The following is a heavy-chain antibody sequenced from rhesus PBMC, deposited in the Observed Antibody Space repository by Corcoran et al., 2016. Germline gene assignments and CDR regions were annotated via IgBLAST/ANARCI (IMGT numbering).Heavy chain of an antibody. D-gene: IGHD6-13*01. CDR1: GFSLTTSGMG. Sequence: QVTLKESGPALVKPTQTLTLTCTFSGFSLTTSGMGVGWIRQPPGKALEWLALIYWDDDKRYSTSLKSTLTISKDTSKNQVVLTMTNMDPVDTATYYCARGAKSSWWWRVEFDYWGQGVLVTVSS. V-gene: IGHV2-174*01. CDR2: IYWDDDK. J-gene: IGHJ4*01. CDR3: ARGAKSSWWWRVEFDY.